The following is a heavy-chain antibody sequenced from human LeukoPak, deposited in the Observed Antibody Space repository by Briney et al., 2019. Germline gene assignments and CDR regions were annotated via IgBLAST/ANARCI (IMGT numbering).Heavy chain of an antibody. CDR3: AKARSSALPNWFDP. J-gene: IGHJ5*02. V-gene: IGHV3-30*02. CDR2: IGCDGSNK. CDR1: GFTFSSYG. Sequence: PGGSLRLSCAASGFTFSSYGMHWVRQAPGKGLEWVAFIGCDGSNKYYADCVKGRFTISRDNSKNTLYLQMNSLRAEDTAVYYCAKARSSALPNWFDPWGQGTLVTVSS. D-gene: IGHD3-3*01.